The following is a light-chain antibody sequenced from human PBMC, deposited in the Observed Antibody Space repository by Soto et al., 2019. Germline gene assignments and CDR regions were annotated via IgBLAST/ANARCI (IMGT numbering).Light chain of an antibody. CDR2: DAS. CDR3: QQRRVWHST. V-gene: IGKV3-11*01. CDR1: QSVISY. Sequence: ELVLTQSPATLSLSPGERADLSCRASQSVISYLAWYQQKPGQAPRLLIYDASKRAPGIPARVTGSGSGTDFTLTISSLEPEDFAGYFCQQRRVWHSTFGGGTKVEI. J-gene: IGKJ4*01.